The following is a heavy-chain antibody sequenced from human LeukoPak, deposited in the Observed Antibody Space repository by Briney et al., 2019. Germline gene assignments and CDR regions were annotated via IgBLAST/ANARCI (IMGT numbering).Heavy chain of an antibody. CDR3: ARVNRATAMPFDY. V-gene: IGHV3-7*03. Sequence: GGSLRLSCAASGFTFSSYWMSWVRQAPGKGLEWVANIKQDGSEKYYVDSVKGRFTISRDNAKNSLYLQMISLRVDDTAVYYCARVNRATAMPFDYWGQGTLVTVSS. CDR1: GFTFSSYW. D-gene: IGHD2-2*01. CDR2: IKQDGSEK. J-gene: IGHJ4*02.